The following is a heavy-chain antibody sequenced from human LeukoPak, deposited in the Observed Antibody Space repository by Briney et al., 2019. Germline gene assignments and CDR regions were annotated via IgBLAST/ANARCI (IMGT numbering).Heavy chain of an antibody. V-gene: IGHV1-24*01. CDR3: AMQLERAGYWFDP. J-gene: IGHJ5*02. CDR2: FDPEDGET. CDR1: GYTLTELS. D-gene: IGHD1-1*01. Sequence: LVASVKVSCKVSGYTLTELSMQSVRQTPGKGLEWMGGFDPEDGETIYAQKFQGRVTMTEDTSTDTAYMELSSLRSEDTAVYYCAMQLERAGYWFDPWGQGTLVTVSS.